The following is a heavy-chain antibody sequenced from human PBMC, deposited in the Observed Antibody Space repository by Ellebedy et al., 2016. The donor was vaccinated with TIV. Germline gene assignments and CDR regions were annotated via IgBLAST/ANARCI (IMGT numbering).Heavy chain of an antibody. Sequence: GESLKISCKGSGYSFSTFWVICVRQRPGKGLESMGRIDPSDSYTNYSPSFQGHVTMSADTSISIAYLEWSSLKASDTAIYYCARYSGSYGGYDYWGQGTLVTVSS. CDR1: GYSFSTFW. CDR3: ARYSGSYGGYDY. J-gene: IGHJ4*02. CDR2: IDPSDSYT. D-gene: IGHD1-26*01. V-gene: IGHV5-10-1*01.